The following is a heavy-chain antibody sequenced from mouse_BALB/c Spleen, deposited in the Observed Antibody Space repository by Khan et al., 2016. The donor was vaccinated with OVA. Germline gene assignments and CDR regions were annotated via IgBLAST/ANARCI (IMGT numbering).Heavy chain of an antibody. CDR3: ARRGLRWDFDY. CDR1: GYTFINYW. V-gene: IGHV1-7*01. J-gene: IGHJ2*01. D-gene: IGHD1-1*01. Sequence: LKQSGAELAKPGASVKMSCKASGYTFINYWILWIKQRPGQGLEWIGYINPSTGYTEYNQNFKDKATLTADKSFSTAYMQLSSLTSEDSTVYYCARRGLRWDFDYWGQGTTLTVSS. CDR2: INPSTGYT.